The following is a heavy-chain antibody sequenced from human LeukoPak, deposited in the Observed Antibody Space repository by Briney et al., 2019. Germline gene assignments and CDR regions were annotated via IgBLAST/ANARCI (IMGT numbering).Heavy chain of an antibody. CDR1: GGSISSSSYY. CDR2: FSSVGSA. D-gene: IGHD1-7*01. Sequence: SHTLSLTCIVPGGSISSSSYYWAWIRPSPGKGLEWIGTFSSVGSAYYNPSLTSRVSISKETSHNQLSLRLYSVTAADTAVYYCPRKQTGAMSDVWGEGTQVTVSS. V-gene: IGHV4-39*07. CDR3: PRKQTGAMSDV. J-gene: IGHJ4*02.